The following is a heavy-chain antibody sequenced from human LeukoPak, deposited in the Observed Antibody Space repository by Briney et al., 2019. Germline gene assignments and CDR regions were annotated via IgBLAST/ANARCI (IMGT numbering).Heavy chain of an antibody. Sequence: GGSLRLSCAASGFTFSSYAMSWVRQAPGKGLEWVSAISGSGGSTYYADSVKGRFTISRDNSKNTRYLQMNSLRAEDTAVYYCAKDWPGDGFWSGPSGGSFGYWGQGTLVTVSS. J-gene: IGHJ4*02. CDR1: GFTFSSYA. D-gene: IGHD3-3*01. V-gene: IGHV3-23*01. CDR3: AKDWPGDGFWSGPSGGSFGY. CDR2: ISGSGGST.